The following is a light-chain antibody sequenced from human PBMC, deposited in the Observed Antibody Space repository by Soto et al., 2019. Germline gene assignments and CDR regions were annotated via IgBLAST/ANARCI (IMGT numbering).Light chain of an antibody. V-gene: IGKV1-39*01. CDR3: QQSYILPLT. CDR2: GAS. J-gene: IGKJ5*01. Sequence: IQMTQSPSSLSASVGDSVTITCRASQSINSFLNWYQQKPGKAPKLLIYGASGLQSGVLSRFSGSGSGTDFTLTISSLQPEDFATYYCQQSYILPLTFGGGTRLEIK. CDR1: QSINSF.